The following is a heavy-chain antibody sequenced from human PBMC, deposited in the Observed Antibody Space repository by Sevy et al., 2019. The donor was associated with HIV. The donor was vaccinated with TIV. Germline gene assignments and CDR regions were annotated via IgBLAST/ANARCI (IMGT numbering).Heavy chain of an antibody. CDR2: ITYSGSTT. D-gene: IGHD3-10*01. CDR1: GFTFNTYE. J-gene: IGHJ6*02. CDR3: ARGTATYYYGSGGMDV. V-gene: IGHV3-48*03. Sequence: GGSLRLSCVASGFTFNTYEMNWVRQAPGKGLEWISYITYSGSTTYYAESVKGRFTISRDNAKNSLSLQMNSLRPEDTAVYYCARGTATYYYGSGGMDVWGQGTTVTVSS.